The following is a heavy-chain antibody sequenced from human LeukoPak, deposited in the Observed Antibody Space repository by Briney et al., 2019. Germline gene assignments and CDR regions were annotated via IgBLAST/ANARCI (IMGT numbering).Heavy chain of an antibody. CDR2: INHSGSI. CDR3: ARGMGLRFFDWSNYYYYGMDV. Sequence: PSETLSLTCAVYGGSFSGYYWSWIRQPPGKGLEWIGEINHSGSINYNPSLKSRVTISVDTSKNQFSLKLSSVTAADTAVYYCARGMGLRFFDWSNYYYYGMDVWGQGTTVTVSS. J-gene: IGHJ6*02. D-gene: IGHD3-9*01. V-gene: IGHV4-34*01. CDR1: GGSFSGYY.